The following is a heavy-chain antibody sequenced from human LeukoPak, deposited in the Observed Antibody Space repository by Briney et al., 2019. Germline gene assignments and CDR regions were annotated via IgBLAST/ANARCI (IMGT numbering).Heavy chain of an antibody. CDR1: GFTFSSYW. J-gene: IGHJ4*02. Sequence: GGAMRLSCAASGFTFSSYWMSWVRQAPGKGLEGVANIKQDGSEKYYVDSVKGRFTISRDNAKNSLYMQMNSLRAEDTAVYYCARDVGDVVVPAAIPGGFDYWGQGTLVTVSS. CDR2: IKQDGSEK. D-gene: IGHD2-2*01. CDR3: ARDVGDVVVPAAIPGGFDY. V-gene: IGHV3-7*01.